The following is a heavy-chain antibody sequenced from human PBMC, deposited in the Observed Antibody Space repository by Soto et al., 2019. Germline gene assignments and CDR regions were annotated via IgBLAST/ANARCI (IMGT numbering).Heavy chain of an antibody. J-gene: IGHJ4*02. V-gene: IGHV1-18*01. Sequence: HVQLVQSGAEVKKPGASVKVSCKASGYTFTSYGISWVRQAPGQGLEWMGWIRPDSGDTDYAQRLQGRVTMTTDISTSTAYMELRSLTSDDTDVYYCSRDRSTGDYWGQGTLVTVSS. CDR3: SRDRSTGDY. CDR1: GYTFTSYG. CDR2: IRPDSGDT.